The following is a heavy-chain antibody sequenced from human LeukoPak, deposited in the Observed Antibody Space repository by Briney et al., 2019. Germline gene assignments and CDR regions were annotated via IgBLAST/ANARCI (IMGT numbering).Heavy chain of an antibody. D-gene: IGHD1-14*01. CDR1: GFTFSSYA. V-gene: IGHV3-30-3*01. Sequence: PGGSLRLSCAASGFTFSSYAMHWVRQAPGKGLEWVAVISYDGSNKYYADSVKGRFTISRDNSKNTLYLQMNSLRAEDTAVYYCTRNRLVGGADPWGQGTLVTVSS. CDR3: TRNRLVGGADP. J-gene: IGHJ5*02. CDR2: ISYDGSNK.